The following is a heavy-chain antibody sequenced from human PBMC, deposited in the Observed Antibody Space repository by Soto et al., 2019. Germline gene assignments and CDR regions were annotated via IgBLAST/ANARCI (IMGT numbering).Heavy chain of an antibody. V-gene: IGHV4-39*01. CDR1: GGSINSSRYY. CDR3: ARHVGFGDPSDFDP. D-gene: IGHD3-16*01. J-gene: IGHJ5*02. CDR2: VYYRGKT. Sequence: QLQLQESGPGLVKPSETLSLTCTVSGGSINSSRYYWGWIRQSPGKGLEWIASVYYRGKTYDNPTLKRRVTISVDMSKTQFSLTLSPVTAADTALYYCARHVGFGDPSDFDPWGQGTLVIVSS.